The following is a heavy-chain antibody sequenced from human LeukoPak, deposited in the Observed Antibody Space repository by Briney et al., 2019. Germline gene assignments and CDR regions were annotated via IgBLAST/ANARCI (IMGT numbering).Heavy chain of an antibody. CDR2: IRRDGDVI. CDR1: GFTFADFG. Sequence: GGSLRLSCAASGFTFADFGMHWVRQAPGKGLEWVAFIRRDGDVIHYADSVKGRFTISRDNSKNTVYLQLNSLRAEDTAVYYCAKDLMLILALIPWDSWGQGTLVTVSP. D-gene: IGHD2-21*01. V-gene: IGHV3-30*02. J-gene: IGHJ4*02. CDR3: AKDLMLILALIPWDS.